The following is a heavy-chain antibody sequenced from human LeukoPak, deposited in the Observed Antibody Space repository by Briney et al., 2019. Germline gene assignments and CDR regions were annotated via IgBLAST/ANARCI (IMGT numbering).Heavy chain of an antibody. D-gene: IGHD6-13*01. CDR1: GYTFTGYY. Sequence: ASVKVSCKASGYTFTGYYMHWVRQAPGQGLEWMGWINPNSGGTNYAQKFQGRVTMTRDTSISTAYMELSRLRSDDTAVYYCARFSLSFSSSWHYYFDYWGQGTLVTVSS. CDR3: ARFSLSFSSSWHYYFDY. V-gene: IGHV1-2*02. CDR2: INPNSGGT. J-gene: IGHJ4*02.